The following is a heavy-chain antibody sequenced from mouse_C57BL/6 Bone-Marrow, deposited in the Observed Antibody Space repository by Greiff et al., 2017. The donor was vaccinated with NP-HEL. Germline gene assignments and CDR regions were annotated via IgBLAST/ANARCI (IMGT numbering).Heavy chain of an antibody. V-gene: IGHV1-82*01. CDR3: AGWLGPYFDY. CDR1: GYAFSSSW. J-gene: IGHJ2*01. D-gene: IGHD4-1*01. CDR2: IYPGDGDT. Sequence: VQLQQSGPELVKPGASVKISCKASGYAFSSSWMNWVKQRPGKGLEWIGRIYPGDGDTNYNGKFKGKATLTADKSSSTAYMQLSSLTSDDSAVXFCAGWLGPYFDYWGQGTTLTVSS.